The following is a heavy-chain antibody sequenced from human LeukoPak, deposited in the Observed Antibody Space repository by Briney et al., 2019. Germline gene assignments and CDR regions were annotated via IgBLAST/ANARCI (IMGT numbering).Heavy chain of an antibody. D-gene: IGHD2-15*01. CDR2: MSAYNGNT. V-gene: IGHV1-18*04. CDR1: GSTFTGYY. CDR3: ARASYCSDGSCYSDY. J-gene: IGHJ4*02. Sequence: ASVKVSCKASGSTFTGYYLHWVRQAPGQGPEWMGWMSAYNGNTIYAQKVKGRVTMTTDTSTSTAYMELRSLKSDDTAVYYCARASYCSDGSCYSDYWGQGTLVTVSS.